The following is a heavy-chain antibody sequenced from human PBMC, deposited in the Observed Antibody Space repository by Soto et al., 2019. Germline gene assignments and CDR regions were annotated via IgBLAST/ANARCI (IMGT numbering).Heavy chain of an antibody. Sequence: GGSLRLSCAASGFTFSNNAMSWVRQAPGKGLEWVAGIINSGAGTYYADSVKGRFTISSDNSKNTLYLQMNSLRVDDTAVYYCASEASVGYWGQGALVTVSS. CDR1: GFTFSNNA. CDR2: IINSGAGT. D-gene: IGHD1-26*01. V-gene: IGHV3-23*01. CDR3: ASEASVGY. J-gene: IGHJ4*02.